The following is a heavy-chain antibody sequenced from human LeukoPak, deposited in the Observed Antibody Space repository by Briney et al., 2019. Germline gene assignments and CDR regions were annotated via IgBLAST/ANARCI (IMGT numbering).Heavy chain of an antibody. V-gene: IGHV3-21*01. J-gene: IGHJ4*02. CDR2: ISSSSSYI. D-gene: IGHD5-18*01. CDR1: GFTFSSYS. CDR3: AKEGGELWLRGVARKYYFDY. Sequence: PGGSLRLSCAASGFTFSSYSMNWVRQAPGKGLEWVSSISSSSSYIYYADSVKGRFTISRDNAKNSLYLQMNRLRAEDTAVYYCAKEGGELWLRGVARKYYFDYWGQGTLVTVSS.